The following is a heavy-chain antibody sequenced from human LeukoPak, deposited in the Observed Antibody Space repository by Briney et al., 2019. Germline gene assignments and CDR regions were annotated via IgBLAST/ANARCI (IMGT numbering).Heavy chain of an antibody. CDR2: IYISGST. D-gene: IGHD1-7*01. J-gene: IGHJ5*02. CDR3: ARDPGNYTPGNRFDP. Sequence: SETLSLTCTVSGASISSYFWSWIRLPAGKGLEWIGRIYISGSTNQNPSLKSRVTMSVDTSKNQYSPKLSSVTAADTAVYYCARDPGNYTPGNRFDPWGQGILVTVSS. CDR1: GASISSYF. V-gene: IGHV4-4*07.